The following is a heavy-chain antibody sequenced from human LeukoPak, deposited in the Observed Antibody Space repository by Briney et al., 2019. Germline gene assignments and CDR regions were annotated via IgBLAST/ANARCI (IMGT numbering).Heavy chain of an antibody. D-gene: IGHD3-22*01. CDR1: GGSISGYY. CDR2: IYYTGNT. Sequence: NPSETLSLTCSVSGGSISGYYWSWIRQPPGKGLEWIGYIYYTGNTNYNPSLKSRVVISVDTSKNLFSLKLSSATAADTAVYYCARLRNLYDSSGYYPFDYWGQGTLVTVSS. CDR3: ARLRNLYDSSGYYPFDY. J-gene: IGHJ4*02. V-gene: IGHV4-59*08.